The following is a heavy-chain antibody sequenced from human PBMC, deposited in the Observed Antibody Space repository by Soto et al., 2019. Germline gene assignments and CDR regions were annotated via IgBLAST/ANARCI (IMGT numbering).Heavy chain of an antibody. CDR1: GFIFSDHY. V-gene: IGHV3-72*01. J-gene: IGHJ4*02. CDR3: ARGPRPSSAGTGAY. Sequence: GGSLRLSCAASGFIFSDHYMDWVRQAPGKGLEWVGRIRNKANSYSTEYAASAKGRFSISRDDSKNTLYLQMNSLRAEDTAVYYCARGPRPSSAGTGAYWGQGTLVTVSS. CDR2: IRNKANSYST. D-gene: IGHD6-13*01.